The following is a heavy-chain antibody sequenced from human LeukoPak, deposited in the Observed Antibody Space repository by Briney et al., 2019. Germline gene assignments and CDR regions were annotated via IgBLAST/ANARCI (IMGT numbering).Heavy chain of an antibody. CDR2: IIPIFGTA. V-gene: IGHV1-69*06. Sequence: GSSVKVSCKASGGTFSSYAISWVRQAPGQGLEWTGGIIPIFGTANYAQKFQGRVTITADKSTSTAYMELSSLRSEDTAVYYCARSSSWPYYFDYWGQGTLVTVSS. J-gene: IGHJ4*02. CDR3: ARSSSWPYYFDY. D-gene: IGHD6-13*01. CDR1: GGTFSSYA.